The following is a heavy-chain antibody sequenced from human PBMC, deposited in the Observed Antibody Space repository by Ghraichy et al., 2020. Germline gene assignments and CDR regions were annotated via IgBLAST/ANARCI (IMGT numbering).Heavy chain of an antibody. Sequence: GESLNISCAVSGVYFTNAWMSWVRQAPGKGLEWVGRIKSRTDGGTNDYAAPVKGRFTISSDEPINAGYLRMSSLQPEDTAVYYCSYYNWNSFQDWGQGILVTVSS. J-gene: IGHJ4*02. D-gene: IGHD1-20*01. CDR1: GVYFTNAW. CDR2: IKSRTDGGTN. V-gene: IGHV3-15*05. CDR3: SYYNWNSFQD.